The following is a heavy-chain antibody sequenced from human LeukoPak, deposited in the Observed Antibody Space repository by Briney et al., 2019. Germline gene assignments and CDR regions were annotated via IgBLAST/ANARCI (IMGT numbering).Heavy chain of an antibody. CDR2: INHSGST. Sequence: PSETLSLTCAVYGGSFSDYYWSWIRQPPGKGLEWIGEINHSGSTNYNPSLKSRVTISVDTSKNQFSLKLSSVTAADTAVYYCASLWFGEKLPNNWFDPWGQGTLVTVSS. CDR1: GGSFSDYY. V-gene: IGHV4-34*01. CDR3: ASLWFGEKLPNNWFDP. J-gene: IGHJ5*02. D-gene: IGHD3-10*01.